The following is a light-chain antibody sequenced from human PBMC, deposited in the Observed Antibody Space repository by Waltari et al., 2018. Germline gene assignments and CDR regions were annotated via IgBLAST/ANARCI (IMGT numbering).Light chain of an antibody. CDR3: QKYYDSPLT. Sequence: DIVMTQSPDSLAVSLAERATIQCKSSPTFLDSNTKKNYLVGYQQNPGQPPKMLIYWASTRDSGVPDRFSGSGSGTDFTLTISSLQAEDVAVYYCQKYYDSPLTFGQGTKVEIK. V-gene: IGKV4-1*01. J-gene: IGKJ1*01. CDR1: PTFLDSNTKKNY. CDR2: WAS.